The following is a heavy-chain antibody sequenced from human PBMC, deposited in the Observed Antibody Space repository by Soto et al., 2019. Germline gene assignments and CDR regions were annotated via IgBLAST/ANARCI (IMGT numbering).Heavy chain of an antibody. V-gene: IGHV3-23*01. J-gene: IGHJ4*02. D-gene: IGHD7-27*01. CDR2: ISGSGSST. CDR3: AKAWGIDY. CDR1: GFTFSSYT. Sequence: GSLRLSCAASGFTFSSYTMSWVRQAPGKGLEWVSTISGSGSSTYSADSVKGRFTISRDNSKNTLYLQMNSLRVEDKAIYFCAKAWGIDYWGKGTLVTGSS.